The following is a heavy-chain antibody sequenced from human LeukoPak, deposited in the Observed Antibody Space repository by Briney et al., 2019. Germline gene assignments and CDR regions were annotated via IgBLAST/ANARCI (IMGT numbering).Heavy chain of an antibody. CDR3: ATHLYSSSSNWFDP. Sequence: ASVKVSCKVSGYTLTELSMHWVRQAPGKGFEWMGGFDPEDGETIYAQKFQGRVTMTEDTSTDTAYMELSSLRSEDTAVYYCATHLYSSSSNWFDPWGQGTLVTVSS. J-gene: IGHJ5*02. D-gene: IGHD6-13*01. CDR2: FDPEDGET. CDR1: GYTLTELS. V-gene: IGHV1-24*01.